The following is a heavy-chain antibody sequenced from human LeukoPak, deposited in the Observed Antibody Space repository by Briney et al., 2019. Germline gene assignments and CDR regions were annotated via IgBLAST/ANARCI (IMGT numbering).Heavy chain of an antibody. Sequence: ASVKVSCKASGYTFTGYYMHWLRQAPGQGLEWMGWINPNSGGTNYAQKFQGRVTMTRDTSISTAYMELSRLRSDDTAVYYCARETQYYYGSGSYFDYWGQGTLVTVSS. D-gene: IGHD3-10*01. CDR1: GYTFTGYY. J-gene: IGHJ4*02. CDR3: ARETQYYYGSGSYFDY. V-gene: IGHV1-2*02. CDR2: INPNSGGT.